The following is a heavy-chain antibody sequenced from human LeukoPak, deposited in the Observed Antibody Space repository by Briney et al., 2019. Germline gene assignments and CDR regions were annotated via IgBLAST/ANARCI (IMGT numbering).Heavy chain of an antibody. J-gene: IGHJ6*02. Sequence: QPGGSLRLSCGASGFTFSNYVMTWVRQAPGKGLEGVSVISGDGKNTHYAGSVRGRFTISRDNSKNTLYLQMNSLRAEDTAVYYCARGSLYSSSMDYYYGMDVWGQGTTVTVSS. CDR3: ARGSLYSSSMDYYYGMDV. CDR2: ISGDGKNT. CDR1: GFTFSNYV. V-gene: IGHV3-23*01. D-gene: IGHD6-6*01.